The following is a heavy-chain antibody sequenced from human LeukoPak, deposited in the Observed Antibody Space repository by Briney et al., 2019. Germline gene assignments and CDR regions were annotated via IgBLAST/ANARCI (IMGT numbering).Heavy chain of an antibody. Sequence: GGSLRLSCAASGFSFSAYAISWVRQAPGKGLEWVSGISSNGGSAYYATSVKGRFTMSRDNSKNTLSLQMNSLRAEDTAVYYCAKDKAIGYCSGGTCSYFDYWGQGTLVTVSS. D-gene: IGHD2-15*01. CDR2: ISSNGGSA. CDR1: GFSFSAYA. J-gene: IGHJ4*02. CDR3: AKDKAIGYCSGGTCSYFDY. V-gene: IGHV3-23*01.